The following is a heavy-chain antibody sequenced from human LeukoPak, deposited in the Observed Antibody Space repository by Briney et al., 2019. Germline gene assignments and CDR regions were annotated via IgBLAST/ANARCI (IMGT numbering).Heavy chain of an antibody. CDR1: GFTVRSDY. CDR3: AKEPYSGSQLLDY. Sequence: GSLRLSCAASGFTVRSDYMSWVRQAPMKGLEWVSVIYRGSTYYADSVKGRFTISRDNSKNTLYLQMNSLRAEDTAVYYCAKEPYSGSQLLDYWGQGTLVTVSS. V-gene: IGHV3-53*01. CDR2: IYRGST. J-gene: IGHJ4*02. D-gene: IGHD1-26*01.